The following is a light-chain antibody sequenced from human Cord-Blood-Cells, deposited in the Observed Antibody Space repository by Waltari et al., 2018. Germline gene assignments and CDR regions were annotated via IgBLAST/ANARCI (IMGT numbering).Light chain of an antibody. CDR1: TRINVGTYR. CDR3: MIWHSSAWV. CDR2: YKSCSDK. V-gene: IGLV5-45*02. Sequence: QAVLTQPPPLSASPGASASLTCPLRTRINVGTYRLYWSQQKPGSPPQYLLRYKSCSDKQQGSAVPIRFSGSKDASANAGILLISGLQSEDEADYYCMIWHSSAWVFGGGTKLTVL. J-gene: IGLJ3*02.